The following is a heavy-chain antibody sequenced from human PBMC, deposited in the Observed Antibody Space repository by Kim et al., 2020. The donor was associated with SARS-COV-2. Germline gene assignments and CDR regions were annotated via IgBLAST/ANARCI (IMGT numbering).Heavy chain of an antibody. V-gene: IGHV4-39*01. Sequence: SETLSLTCTVSGGSISSSSYYWGWIRQPPGKGLEWIGSIYYSGSTYYNPSLKSRVTISVDTSKNQFSLKLSSVTAADTAVYYCASERSTFDYWGQGTLVTVSS. CDR1: GGSISSSSYY. J-gene: IGHJ4*02. D-gene: IGHD1-1*01. CDR2: IYYSGST. CDR3: ASERSTFDY.